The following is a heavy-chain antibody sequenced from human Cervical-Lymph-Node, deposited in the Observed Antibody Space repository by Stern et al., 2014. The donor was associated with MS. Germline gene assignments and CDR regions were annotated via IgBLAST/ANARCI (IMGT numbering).Heavy chain of an antibody. J-gene: IGHJ4*02. D-gene: IGHD6-19*01. Sequence: EVQLVESGGGLVQPGGSLRLSCAASGFTFGTYSMHWVRQAPGKALQYLSTVISNGGATYYANSVKGRFTITRDNSKNTVYLQIDSLRTDDMAVYFCARGSSGYFFDYWGRGTLVTVSS. CDR2: VISNGGAT. CDR1: GFTFGTYS. CDR3: ARGSSGYFFDY. V-gene: IGHV3-64*01.